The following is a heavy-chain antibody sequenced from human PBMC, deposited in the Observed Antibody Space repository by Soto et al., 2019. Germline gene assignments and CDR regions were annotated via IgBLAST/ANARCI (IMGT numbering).Heavy chain of an antibody. J-gene: IGHJ5*02. V-gene: IGHV4-34*01. CDR3: SRGQSACDVFFPTPVPFXP. CDR2: VSHHGTS. CDR1: DGSLTEYH. Sequence: KASETLSLTCVVYDGSLTEYHWSWVRQTPGKGLEWIGEVSHHGTSHYNPSLGSRVIMSFDTSKDQFSLTLQSVTAADTGIYSCSRGQSACDVFFPTPVPFXPWGPGTPVTVSS. D-gene: IGHD1-1*01.